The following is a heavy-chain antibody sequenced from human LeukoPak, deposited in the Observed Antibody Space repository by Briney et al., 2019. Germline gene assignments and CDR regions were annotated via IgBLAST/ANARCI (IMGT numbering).Heavy chain of an antibody. J-gene: IGHJ4*02. CDR1: GYTSY. CDR3: ATRGGDKSMVFAY. CDR2: SDPKSGAT. D-gene: IGHD5-18*01. Sequence: ASVKVSCKASGYTSYIHWVRQAPGQGLEWMGWSDPKSGATNYAQKFQGRVSMTRDTSISTAYMELSSLKSDDTAVYYCATRGGDKSMVFAYWGQGSLVTVSS. V-gene: IGHV1-2*02.